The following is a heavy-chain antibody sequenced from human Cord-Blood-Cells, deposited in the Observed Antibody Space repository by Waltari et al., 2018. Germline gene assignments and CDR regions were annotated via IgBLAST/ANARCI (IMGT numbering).Heavy chain of an antibody. D-gene: IGHD1-26*01. Sequence: QVQLVQSGAEVKKPGSSVKVSCKASGGTFSSYAISWVRQAPVRGLEWMGGSIPIFGTANYAQKFQGRVTXTADESTSTAYMELSSLRSEDTAVYYCARVSAVGATTNAFDIWGQGTMVTVSS. V-gene: IGHV1-69*01. CDR3: ARVSAVGATTNAFDI. J-gene: IGHJ3*02. CDR1: GGTFSSYA. CDR2: SIPIFGTA.